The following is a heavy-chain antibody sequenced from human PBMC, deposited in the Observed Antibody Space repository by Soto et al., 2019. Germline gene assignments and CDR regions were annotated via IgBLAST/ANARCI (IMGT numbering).Heavy chain of an antibody. J-gene: IGHJ4*02. Sequence: QVQLVESGGGVVQPGRSLRLSCAASGFTFNSYGMHWVRQAPGKGLEWVAVIWYDESNKYYGDSVKGRFTISRDKAKNTQYLQMNSLRAEDTAVYYCAKEGAASPIQEYYFDYWGQGTLVTVSS. V-gene: IGHV3-33*03. CDR2: IWYDESNK. CDR1: GFTFNSYG. D-gene: IGHD5-18*01. CDR3: AKEGAASPIQEYYFDY.